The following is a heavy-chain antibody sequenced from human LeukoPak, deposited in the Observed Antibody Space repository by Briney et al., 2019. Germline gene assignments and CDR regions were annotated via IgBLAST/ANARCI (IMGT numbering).Heavy chain of an antibody. V-gene: IGHV3-30*18. Sequence: GRSLRLSCAASGFTFSSYGMRWVRQAPGKGLEWVAVISYDGSNKYYADSVKGRFTISRDNSKNTLYLQMNSLRAEDTAVYYCAKDRLQWLPDPPYYFDYWGQGTLVTVSS. CDR2: ISYDGSNK. D-gene: IGHD6-19*01. J-gene: IGHJ4*02. CDR1: GFTFSSYG. CDR3: AKDRLQWLPDPPYYFDY.